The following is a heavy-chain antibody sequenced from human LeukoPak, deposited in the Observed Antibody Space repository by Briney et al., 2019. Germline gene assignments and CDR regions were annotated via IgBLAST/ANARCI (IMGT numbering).Heavy chain of an antibody. D-gene: IGHD1-14*01. J-gene: IGHJ4*02. Sequence: GGSLRLSCAASAFPFSTYVMSWVRQAPGGGLEWISSISGDGARIYYTNSVKGRFTIFRDNPKNTLFLQVNSLRVEDTAVYYCAKGGLTTPLHYWGQGTLVTVSS. V-gene: IGHV3-23*01. CDR2: ISGDGARI. CDR3: AKGGLTTPLHY. CDR1: AFPFSTYV.